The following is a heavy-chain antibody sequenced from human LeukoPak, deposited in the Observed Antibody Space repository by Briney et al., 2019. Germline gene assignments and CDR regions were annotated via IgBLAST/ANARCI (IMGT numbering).Heavy chain of an antibody. D-gene: IGHD4-17*01. CDR2: LTYNGKKK. CDR3: AREAVDYVGNLDS. Sequence: PGGSLRLSCEGSGFTLSNYAMHWVRQAPGKGLEWVSLLTYNGKKKYYADSVKGRFTISRDDSKDTLFLQMNSLRPDDTAVYFCAREAVDYVGNLDSWGQGTQVTVSS. V-gene: IGHV3-30*03. J-gene: IGHJ4*02. CDR1: GFTLSNYA.